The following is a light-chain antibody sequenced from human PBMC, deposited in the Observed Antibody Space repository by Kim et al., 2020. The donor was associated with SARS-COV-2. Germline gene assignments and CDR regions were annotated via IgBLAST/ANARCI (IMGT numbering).Light chain of an antibody. CDR2: YDS. V-gene: IGLV3-21*04. Sequence: PGKTARITCGGTSIGSKSVHWCQQKPGQAPVLVISYDSVRPSGIPERFSGSNSGNTATVTISRVEAGDEADYYCQVWDSSDDHRVVFGGGTQMTVL. CDR1: SIGSKS. J-gene: IGLJ2*01. CDR3: QVWDSSDDHRVV.